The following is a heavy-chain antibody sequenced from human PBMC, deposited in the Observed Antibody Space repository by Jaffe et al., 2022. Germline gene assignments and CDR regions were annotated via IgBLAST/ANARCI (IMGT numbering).Heavy chain of an antibody. CDR1: GYTFTGYY. CDR2: INPNSGGT. J-gene: IGHJ3*02. V-gene: IGHV1-2*06. CDR3: ARDKGNDYGDFHWDAFDI. Sequence: QVQLVQSGAEVKKPGASVKVSCKASGYTFTGYYMHWVRQAPGQGLEWMGRINPNSGGTNYAQKFQGRVTMTRDTSISTAYMELSRLRSDDTAVYYCARDKGNDYGDFHWDAFDIWGQGTMVTVSS. D-gene: IGHD4-17*01.